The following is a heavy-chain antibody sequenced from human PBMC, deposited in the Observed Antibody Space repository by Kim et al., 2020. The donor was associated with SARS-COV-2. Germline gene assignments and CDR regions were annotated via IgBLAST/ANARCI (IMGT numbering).Heavy chain of an antibody. Sequence: GGSLRLSCAASGFTFSDYYMSWIRQAPGKRLEWVSYISSSGSTIYYADSVKGRFTISRDNAKNSLYLQMNSLRAEDTAVYYCAREYSSSSDAFDIWGQGTMVTVSS. D-gene: IGHD6-6*01. CDR2: ISSSGSTI. V-gene: IGHV3-11*01. J-gene: IGHJ3*02. CDR1: GFTFSDYY. CDR3: AREYSSSSDAFDI.